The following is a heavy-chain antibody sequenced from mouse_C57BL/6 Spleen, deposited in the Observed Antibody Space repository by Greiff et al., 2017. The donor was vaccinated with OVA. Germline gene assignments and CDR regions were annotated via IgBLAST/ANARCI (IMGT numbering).Heavy chain of an antibody. CDR2: IDPEDGDT. Sequence: VQLQQSGAELVRPGASVKLSCTATGFNIKDYYMHWVKQRPEQGLEWIGRIDPEDGDTEYAPKFQGKATMTADTSSNTAYLQLSSLTSEDTAVYYCTTSYYDYDVDYWGQGTTLTVSS. J-gene: IGHJ2*01. D-gene: IGHD2-4*01. CDR3: TTSYYDYDVDY. CDR1: GFNIKDYY. V-gene: IGHV14-1*01.